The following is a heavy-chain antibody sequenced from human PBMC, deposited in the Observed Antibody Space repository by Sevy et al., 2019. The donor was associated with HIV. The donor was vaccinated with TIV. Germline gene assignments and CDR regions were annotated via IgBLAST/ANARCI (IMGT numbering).Heavy chain of an antibody. D-gene: IGHD6-19*01. CDR3: AKDLGIPVAGDFDY. J-gene: IGHJ4*02. CDR1: GFSFNTYA. CDR2: IGGSAAGT. V-gene: IGHV3-23*01. Sequence: GGSLRLSCAASGFSFNTYAMSWVRQAPGKGLEWVSGIGGSAAGTYYADSVKGRFAISRDYSKNTLFLQMNSLRVEDTAVYYCAKDLGIPVAGDFDYWGQGTLVTVSS.